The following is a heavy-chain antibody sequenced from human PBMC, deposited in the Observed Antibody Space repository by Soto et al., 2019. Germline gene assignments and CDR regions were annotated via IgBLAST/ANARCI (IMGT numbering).Heavy chain of an antibody. Sequence: GGSLRLSCAASGFTFSSYWMSWVRKAPGKGLGWVANIKQDGSEKYYVDSVKGRFTISRDNAKNSLYLQMNSLRAEDTAVYYCARWYYYYGMDVWGQGTTVTVSS. CDR3: ARWYYYYGMDV. CDR2: IKQDGSEK. CDR1: GFTFSSYW. J-gene: IGHJ6*02. V-gene: IGHV3-7*03.